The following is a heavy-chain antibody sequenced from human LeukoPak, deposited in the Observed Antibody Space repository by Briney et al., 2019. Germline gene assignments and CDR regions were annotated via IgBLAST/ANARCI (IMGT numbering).Heavy chain of an antibody. V-gene: IGHV3-48*02. J-gene: IGHJ4*02. CDR2: ISSGSITI. CDR3: ARDSHFQTSSGYSFDY. D-gene: IGHD3-22*01. Sequence: GGSLRLSCAASGFTFSSYSMNWVRQAPGKGLEWVSYISSGSITIYYADSVKGRFTISRDNPKNSLYLQMNSLRDEDTAVYYCARDSHFQTSSGYSFDYWGQGTLVTVSS. CDR1: GFTFSSYS.